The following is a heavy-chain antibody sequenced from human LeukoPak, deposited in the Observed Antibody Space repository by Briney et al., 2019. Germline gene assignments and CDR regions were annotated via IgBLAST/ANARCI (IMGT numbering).Heavy chain of an antibody. CDR1: GYTFTGYY. V-gene: IGHV1-2*02. J-gene: IGHJ3*02. CDR2: INPNSGGT. Sequence: ASVKVSCKASGYTFTGYYMHWVRQAPGQGLEWMGWINPNSGGTNYAQKFQGRVTMTRDTSISTAYMELSRLRSDDTAAYYCARSDSSGYYYAFDIWGQGTMVTVSS. CDR3: ARSDSSGYYYAFDI. D-gene: IGHD3-22*01.